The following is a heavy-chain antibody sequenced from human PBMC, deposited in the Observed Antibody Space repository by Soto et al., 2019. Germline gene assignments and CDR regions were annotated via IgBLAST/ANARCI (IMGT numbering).Heavy chain of an antibody. CDR1: GGTFSNDI. CDR3: ARDSPIGSTFSGYDAIDY. CDR2: IIPLLDIA. V-gene: IGHV1-69*08. Sequence: QVQLVQSGAEVKKSGSSVKVSCKTSGGTFSNDIITWVRQAPGQGLEWMGRIIPLLDIANYAQKFQGRVTITADKSTSTAYMELNSLRSEDTAVYYCARDSPIGSTFSGYDAIDYWGQGTLVTVSS. J-gene: IGHJ4*02. D-gene: IGHD5-12*01.